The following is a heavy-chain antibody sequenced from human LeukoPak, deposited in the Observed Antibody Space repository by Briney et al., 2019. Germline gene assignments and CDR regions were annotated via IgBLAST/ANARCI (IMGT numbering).Heavy chain of an antibody. CDR1: GFTFDDYA. V-gene: IGHV3-9*01. CDR2: ISWNSGSI. D-gene: IGHD7-27*01. J-gene: IGHJ4*02. Sequence: GGSLRLSCAASGFTFDDYAMHWVRHAPGKGLEWVSGISWNSGSIGYADSVKGRFTISRDNAKNSLYLQMNSLRAEDTALYYCAKGTGPLGYWGQGTLVTVSS. CDR3: AKGTGPLGY.